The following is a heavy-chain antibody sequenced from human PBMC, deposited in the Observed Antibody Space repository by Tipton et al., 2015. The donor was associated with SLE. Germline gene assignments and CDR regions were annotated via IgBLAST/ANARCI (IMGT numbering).Heavy chain of an antibody. V-gene: IGHV4-31*03. CDR3: ARRDGGGYFDL. CDR1: GGSISSGGHY. CDR2: IYYSGST. Sequence: TLSLTCTVSGGSISSGGHYWSWIRQHPGRGLEWIGYIYYSGSTIYNPSLNSRVTISVDTSKNQFSLKLTSVTAADTAVYYCARRDGGGYFDLWGRGSLVTVSS. J-gene: IGHJ2*01. D-gene: IGHD3-16*01.